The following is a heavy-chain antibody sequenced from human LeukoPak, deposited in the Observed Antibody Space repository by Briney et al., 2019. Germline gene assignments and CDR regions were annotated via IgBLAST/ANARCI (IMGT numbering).Heavy chain of an antibody. CDR1: GFTFSSYS. CDR3: ARARSSSSWRIFDY. CDR2: ISSSSSYI. V-gene: IGHV3-21*01. Sequence: GGSLRLSCAASGFTFSSYSMNWVRQAPGKGLEWVSSISSSSSYIYYADSVKGRFTISRDNAKNSLYLQMNSLRAEDTAVYYCARARSSSSWRIFDYWGQGTLVAVSS. D-gene: IGHD6-6*01. J-gene: IGHJ4*02.